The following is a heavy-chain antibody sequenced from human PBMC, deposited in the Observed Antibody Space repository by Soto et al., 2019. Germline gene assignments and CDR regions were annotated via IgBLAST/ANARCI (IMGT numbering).Heavy chain of an antibody. CDR1: GFTFIAYA. D-gene: IGHD1-26*01. J-gene: IGHJ4*02. CDR2: ISSHGDST. Sequence: GGSLRLSCAASGFTFIAYAMIWVRHAPGKGLEWVSAISSHGDSTYYADSVKGRFTISRDNFKNTLYLQMNNLRADDTAVYYCAKEKSGSYFSSYFDSWGQGTLVTVSS. V-gene: IGHV3-23*01. CDR3: AKEKSGSYFSSYFDS.